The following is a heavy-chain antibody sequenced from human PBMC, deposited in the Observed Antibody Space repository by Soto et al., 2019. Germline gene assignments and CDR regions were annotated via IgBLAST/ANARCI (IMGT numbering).Heavy chain of an antibody. Sequence: SLRLSCAASGFTFSSYAMTWVRQAPGKGLGWVSSITASGGSTYYADSVKGRFTISRDNSKNTLYLQMNSLRTEDTAVYYCAKSGAMSYFDYCGLGTLVPVSS. J-gene: IGHJ4*02. CDR3: AKSGAMSYFDY. CDR2: ITASGGST. CDR1: GFTFSSYA. D-gene: IGHD2-2*01. V-gene: IGHV3-23*01.